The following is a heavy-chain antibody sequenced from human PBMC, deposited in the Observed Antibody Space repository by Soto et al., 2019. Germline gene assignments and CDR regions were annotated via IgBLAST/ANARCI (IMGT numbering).Heavy chain of an antibody. V-gene: IGHV3-33*01. CDR2: IWYDGSNK. Sequence: GGSLRLSCAGSGFSFSNYGMHWVRQAPGKGLEWVALIWYDGSNKYYAESVKSRITINPDTSKNQFSLHLNSVTLEDTAVYYCARSWFGHQVHWFDSWGQGTLVTVSS. CDR1: GFSFSNYG. D-gene: IGHD3-16*01. J-gene: IGHJ5*01. CDR3: ARSWFGHQVHWFDS.